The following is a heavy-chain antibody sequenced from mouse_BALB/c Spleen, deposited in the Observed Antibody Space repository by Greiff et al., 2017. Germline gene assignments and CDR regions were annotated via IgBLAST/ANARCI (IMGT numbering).Heavy chain of an antibody. CDR3: ARHYGHWYFDV. CDR2: ISSGSSTI. J-gene: IGHJ1*01. Sequence: EVMLVESGGGLVQPGGSRKLSCAASGFTFSSFGMHWVRQAPEKGLEWVAYISSGSSTIYYADTVKGRFTISRDNPKNTLFLQMTSLRSEDTAMYYCARHYGHWYFDVWGAGTTVTVSS. V-gene: IGHV5-17*02. D-gene: IGHD1-2*01. CDR1: GFTFSSFG.